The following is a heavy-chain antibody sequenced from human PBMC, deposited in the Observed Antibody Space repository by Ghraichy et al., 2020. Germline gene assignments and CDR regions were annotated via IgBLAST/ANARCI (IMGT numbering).Heavy chain of an antibody. Sequence: SLNISCAASGFTFSDHYMDWVRQAAGKGLEWVGRIRKRANSYTTEYAASVKGRFTISRDDSKNSLYLEMNSLKAEDTAVYYCARGYCTGGRCYLGDYWGQGTLVTVSS. J-gene: IGHJ4*02. CDR1: GFTFSDHY. D-gene: IGHD2-15*01. CDR2: IRKRANSYTT. CDR3: ARGYCTGGRCYLGDY. V-gene: IGHV3-72*01.